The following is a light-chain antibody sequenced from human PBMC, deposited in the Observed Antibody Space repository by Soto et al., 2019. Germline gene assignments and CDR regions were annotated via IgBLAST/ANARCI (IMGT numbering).Light chain of an antibody. CDR1: SSDVGRYNY. Sequence: QSALTQPPSASGSPGQSVTISCTGTSSDVGRYNYVSWYQQHPGKAPKLMIFEVSKRPSGVPDRFSGSKSGNTASLTVSGLQAEEEADYYCTSYGGSNNLLFGGGTKLTVL. J-gene: IGLJ2*01. CDR2: EVS. V-gene: IGLV2-8*01. CDR3: TSYGGSNNLL.